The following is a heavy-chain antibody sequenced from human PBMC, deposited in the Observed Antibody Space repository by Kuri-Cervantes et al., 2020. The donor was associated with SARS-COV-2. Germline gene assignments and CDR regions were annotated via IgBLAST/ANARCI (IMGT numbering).Heavy chain of an antibody. CDR2: FDPEDGET. V-gene: IGHV1-24*01. Sequence: ASVKVSCKVSGYTLTELSMHWVRQAPGKGLEWMGGFDPEDGETIYAQKFQGRVTMTEDTSTGTAYMELSSLRSEDTAVYYCAADSLYDYVWGSYRFPRGYYYYGMDVWGQGTTVTVSS. D-gene: IGHD3-16*02. CDR3: AADSLYDYVWGSYRFPRGYYYYGMDV. J-gene: IGHJ6*02. CDR1: GYTLTELS.